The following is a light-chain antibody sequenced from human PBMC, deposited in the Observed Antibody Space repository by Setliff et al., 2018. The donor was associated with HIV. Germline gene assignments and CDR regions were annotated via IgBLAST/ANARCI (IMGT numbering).Light chain of an antibody. Sequence: SYELTQPPSVSVAPGKTARITCGGNNIGSKSVHWYQQKPGQAPVLVIYYDSDRPSGIPERFSGSNSGNTATLTISRVEVGDEADYYCQVWDSITDHVVFAGGTKVTVL. CDR1: NIGSKS. CDR2: YDS. V-gene: IGLV3-21*04. CDR3: QVWDSITDHVV. J-gene: IGLJ2*01.